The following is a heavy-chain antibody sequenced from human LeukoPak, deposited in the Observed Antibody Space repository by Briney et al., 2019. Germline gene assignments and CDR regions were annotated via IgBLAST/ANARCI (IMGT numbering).Heavy chain of an antibody. D-gene: IGHD4-23*01. J-gene: IGHJ4*02. CDR1: GYTFTGYY. CDR3: ARVSTVVTPELAGY. Sequence: GASVKVSCKASGYTFTGYYMHWVRQAPGQGLECMGWINPNSGGTNYAQKFQGRVTMTRDTSISTAYMELSRLRSDDTAMYYCARVSTVVTPELAGYWGQGTLVTVSS. V-gene: IGHV1-2*02. CDR2: INPNSGGT.